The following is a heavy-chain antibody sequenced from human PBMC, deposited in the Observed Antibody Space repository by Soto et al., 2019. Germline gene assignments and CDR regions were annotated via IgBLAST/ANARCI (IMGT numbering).Heavy chain of an antibody. CDR1: GFTFSNAW. J-gene: IGHJ4*02. CDR2: IKSKTDGGTT. Sequence: GGSLRLSCAASGFTFSNAWMSWVRQAPGKGLEWVGRIKSKTDGGTTDYAAPVKGRFTISRDDSKNTLYLQMNSLKTEDTAAYYCTTDELVAATIFDYWGQGTLVTVSS. V-gene: IGHV3-15*01. CDR3: TTDELVAATIFDY. D-gene: IGHD2-15*01.